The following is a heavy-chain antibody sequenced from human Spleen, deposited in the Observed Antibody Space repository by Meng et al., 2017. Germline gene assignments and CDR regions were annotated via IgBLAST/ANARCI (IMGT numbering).Heavy chain of an antibody. J-gene: IGHJ4*02. D-gene: IGHD6-13*01. CDR3: ARDEDISAAGKLFGDY. CDR2: INPKSGDT. CDR1: GYTFPDYY. V-gene: IGHV1-2*06. Sequence: VQLGQSGAWVNKPGAPVKVPCKASGYTFPDYYLHWVRRAPGQGLEWMGRINPKSGDTHYAQRFQGRVTMTGDTSISTAYMELSGLRSDDTAMYYCARDEDISAAGKLFGDYWGQGTLVTVSS.